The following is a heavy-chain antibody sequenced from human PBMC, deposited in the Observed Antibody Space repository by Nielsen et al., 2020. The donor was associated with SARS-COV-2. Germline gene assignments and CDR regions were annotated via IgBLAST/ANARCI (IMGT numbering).Heavy chain of an antibody. Sequence: GGSLRLSCAASGFTFSSYSMNWVRQAPGKGLEWVSSISSSSSYIYYADSVKGRFTISRDNAKNSLYLQMNSLRAEDTAVYYCARAQAPQYSSGWYWRDWFAPWGQGTLVTVSS. V-gene: IGHV3-21*01. J-gene: IGHJ5*02. CDR1: GFTFSSYS. CDR3: ARAQAPQYSSGWYWRDWFAP. CDR2: ISSSSSYI. D-gene: IGHD6-19*01.